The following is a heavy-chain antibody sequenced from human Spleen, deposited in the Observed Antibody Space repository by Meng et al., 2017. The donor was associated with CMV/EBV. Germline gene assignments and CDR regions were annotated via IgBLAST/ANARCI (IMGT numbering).Heavy chain of an antibody. J-gene: IGHJ4*02. CDR1: GGCVSSGSYY. V-gene: IGHV4-61*01. Sequence: SGGCVSSGSYYWSGIRQPPGKGLEWIGYIHYGGSANNNPSLKSRVTISVDTSKNQFSLNLSSVTAADTAVFYCARIRYHDFWSAPFDYWGQGTLVTVSS. D-gene: IGHD3-3*01. CDR2: IHYGGSA. CDR3: ARIRYHDFWSAPFDY.